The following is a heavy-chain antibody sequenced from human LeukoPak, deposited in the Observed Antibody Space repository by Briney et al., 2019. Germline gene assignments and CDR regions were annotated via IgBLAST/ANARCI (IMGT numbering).Heavy chain of an antibody. CDR1: GGSFSGYY. D-gene: IGHD6-19*01. CDR2: INHSGST. CDR3: ARPLAGAFDI. Sequence: SETLSLTCAVYGGSFSGYYWSWIRQPPGKGLVWIGEINHSGSTNYNPSLKSRVTTSVDSSKNQFSLKLSSVTAADTAVYYCARPLAGAFDIWGQGTMVTVSS. V-gene: IGHV4-34*01. J-gene: IGHJ3*02.